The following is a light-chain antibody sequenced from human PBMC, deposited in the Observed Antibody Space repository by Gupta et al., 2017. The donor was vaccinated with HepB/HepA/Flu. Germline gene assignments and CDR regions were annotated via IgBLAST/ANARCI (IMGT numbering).Light chain of an antibody. CDR3: QQDGSSPWT. J-gene: IGKJ1*01. CDR1: QSVSSSY. V-gene: IGKV3-20*01. CDR2: GAS. Sequence: EIVLTQSPGTLSLSPGERATLSCRASQSVSSSYLAWYQQRPGQAPRLLIYGASSRATGISDRFSGSGSGTXFTLTIXRLEPEDFGVYYCQQDGSSPWTFGXGTKVEIK.